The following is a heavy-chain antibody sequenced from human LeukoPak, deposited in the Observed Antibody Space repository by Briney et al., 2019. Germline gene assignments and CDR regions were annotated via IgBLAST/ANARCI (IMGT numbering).Heavy chain of an antibody. CDR2: IYYSGST. Sequence: SETLSLTCTVSGGSISSYYWSWIRQPPGKGLEWIGYIYYSGSTNYNPSLKSRVTISVDTSKNQFSLKLSSVTAADTAVYYCARMGDYYGSGSYYNLFDYWGQGTLVTVSS. J-gene: IGHJ4*02. D-gene: IGHD3-10*01. CDR3: ARMGDYYGSGSYYNLFDY. V-gene: IGHV4-59*08. CDR1: GGSISSYY.